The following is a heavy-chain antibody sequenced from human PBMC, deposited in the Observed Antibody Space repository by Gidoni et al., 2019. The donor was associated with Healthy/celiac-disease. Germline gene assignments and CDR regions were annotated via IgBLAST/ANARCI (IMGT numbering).Heavy chain of an antibody. CDR2: ISGSGGST. CDR1: AFTFSRYP. J-gene: IGHJ2*01. Sequence: EVQLLESGGGLVQPGGSLSLSCAASAFTFSRYPMSWVRQAPGKGLEWVSAISGSGGSTYYADSVKGRFTISRDNSKNTLYLQMNSLRAEDTAVYYCAKSGLARFRESALGYFDLWGRGTLVTVSS. V-gene: IGHV3-23*01. D-gene: IGHD3-10*01. CDR3: AKSGLARFRESALGYFDL.